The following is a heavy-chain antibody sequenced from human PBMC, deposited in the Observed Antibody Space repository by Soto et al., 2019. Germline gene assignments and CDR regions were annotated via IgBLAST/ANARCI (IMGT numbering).Heavy chain of an antibody. D-gene: IGHD3-10*01. CDR3: AKRYGSGSYRDFNSYYGMDI. CDR1: GFIFGAYG. J-gene: IGHJ6*02. Sequence: GGSLRLSCAASGFIFGAYGMHWVRQAPGKGLEWVAVIWYDESNPYYADSVKGRVTISRDNSKNTLYLQMNSLTAADTGVYYCAKRYGSGSYRDFNSYYGMDIWCQGTSVTVSS. CDR2: IWYDESNP. V-gene: IGHV3-33*06.